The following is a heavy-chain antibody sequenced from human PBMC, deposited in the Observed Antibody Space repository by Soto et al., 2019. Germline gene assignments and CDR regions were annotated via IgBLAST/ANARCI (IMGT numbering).Heavy chain of an antibody. V-gene: IGHV4-4*02. D-gene: IGHD5-12*01. CDR2: IHHSGNS. J-gene: IGHJ5*02. Sequence: SETLSLTCAVSGDSISSDKWWSWVRQPPGKGLEWIGEIHHSGNSNYNPSLKSRVIISVGKSKNQFSLKLSSVTDADTAVYYCARDGGCRDGYTVGCNWFDPWGQGTLVTVSS. CDR3: ARDGGCRDGYTVGCNWFDP. CDR1: GDSISSDKW.